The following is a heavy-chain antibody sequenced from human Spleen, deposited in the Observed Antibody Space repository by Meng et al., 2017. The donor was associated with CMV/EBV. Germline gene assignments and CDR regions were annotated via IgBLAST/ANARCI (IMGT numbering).Heavy chain of an antibody. D-gene: IGHD1-26*01. CDR1: GYTFTDFTDYY. Sequence: ASVKVSCKTSGYTFTDFTDYYTHWVRQAPGHGLEWMGWINPNSGGTNYALKFQGRVTMTRDTSISTAYMELSSLRSEDTAVYYCARDSFRKEGGSYSGSGGAFDIWGQGTMVTVSS. V-gene: IGHV1-2*02. J-gene: IGHJ3*02. CDR2: INPNSGGT. CDR3: ARDSFRKEGGSYSGSGGAFDI.